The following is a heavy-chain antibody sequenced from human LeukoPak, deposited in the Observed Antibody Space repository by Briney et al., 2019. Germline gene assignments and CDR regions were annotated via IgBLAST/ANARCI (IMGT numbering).Heavy chain of an antibody. Sequence: GGSLRLSCAASGFTFSSYWMSWVRQAPGKGLEWVANIKQDGSEKYYVDSVKGRFTISRDNAKNSLYLQMNSLRAEDTAVYYCARVEGYSYGYLGFYFDYWGQGTLVTVSS. CDR1: GFTFSSYW. V-gene: IGHV3-7*01. J-gene: IGHJ4*02. CDR3: ARVEGYSYGYLGFYFDY. CDR2: IKQDGSEK. D-gene: IGHD5-18*01.